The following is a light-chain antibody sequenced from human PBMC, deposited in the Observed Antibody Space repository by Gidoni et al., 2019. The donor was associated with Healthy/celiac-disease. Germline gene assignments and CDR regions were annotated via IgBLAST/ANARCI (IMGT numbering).Light chain of an antibody. CDR3: QQYGSSPPNT. CDR1: QSVSSSY. V-gene: IGKV3-20*01. J-gene: IGKJ2*01. Sequence: GTLSLSPGERATLSCRASQSVSSSYLAWYQQKPGQAPRLLIYGASSRATGIPDRFSGSGSGTDFTLTISRLEPEDFAVYYCQQYGSSPPNTFGQXTKLEIK. CDR2: GAS.